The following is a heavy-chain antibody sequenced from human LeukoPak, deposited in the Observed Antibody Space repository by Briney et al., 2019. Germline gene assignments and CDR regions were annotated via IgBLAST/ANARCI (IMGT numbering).Heavy chain of an antibody. D-gene: IGHD6-19*01. J-gene: IGHJ4*02. CDR1: GFTFSSYA. CDR2: ISGSGGST. Sequence: GGSLRLSCAASGFTFSSYAMSWVRQAPGKGLEWVSAISGSGGSTYYADSVKGRFTISRDNSKNTLHLQMNSLRAEDTAVYYCAKVQWLVSQPFDYWGQGTLVTVSS. CDR3: AKVQWLVSQPFDY. V-gene: IGHV3-23*01.